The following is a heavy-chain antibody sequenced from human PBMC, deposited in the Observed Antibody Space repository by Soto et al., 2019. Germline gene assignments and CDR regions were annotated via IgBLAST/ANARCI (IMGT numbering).Heavy chain of an antibody. CDR3: AKNGRDTTLTTLDY. CDR1: GFTFSSYA. J-gene: IGHJ4*02. V-gene: IGHV3-23*01. D-gene: IGHD4-17*01. CDR2: ISGRGGGT. Sequence: EVQLLESGGGLVQSGGSLRLSCAASGFTFSSYAMSWVRQAPGKGLEWVSGISGRGGGTYYADSVKGRFTISRDNSKNTLYLQMNILRAEDTAVYYCAKNGRDTTLTTLDYWAQGTLVTVSS.